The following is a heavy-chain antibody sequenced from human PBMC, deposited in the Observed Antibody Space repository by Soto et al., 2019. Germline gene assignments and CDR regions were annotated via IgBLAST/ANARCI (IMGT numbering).Heavy chain of an antibody. CDR1: GYSFTIYW. CDR3: AREYSYGYPSQ. D-gene: IGHD5-18*01. V-gene: IGHV5-10-1*01. J-gene: IGHJ4*02. Sequence: GESVKISCKGSGYSFTIYWISWVLQMPGKGLEWMGRIDPSDSYTNYSPSFQGHVTISADKSISTAYLQWSSLKASDTAMYYCAREYSYGYPSQWGQGTLVTVSS. CDR2: IDPSDSYT.